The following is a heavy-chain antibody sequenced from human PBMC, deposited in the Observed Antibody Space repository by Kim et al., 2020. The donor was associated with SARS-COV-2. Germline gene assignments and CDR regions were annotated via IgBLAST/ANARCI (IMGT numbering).Heavy chain of an antibody. CDR1: GFTFSSYG. CDR2: ISYDGSNK. CDR3: ARDWGGSGILVAYGMDV. D-gene: IGHD3-10*01. V-gene: IGHV3-33*05. Sequence: GGSLRLSCAASGFTFSSYGMHWVRQAPGKGLEWVAVISYDGSNKYYADSVKGRFTISRDNSKNTLYLQMNSLRAEDTAVYYCARDWGGSGILVAYGMDVCGQATTVTVSS. J-gene: IGHJ6*02.